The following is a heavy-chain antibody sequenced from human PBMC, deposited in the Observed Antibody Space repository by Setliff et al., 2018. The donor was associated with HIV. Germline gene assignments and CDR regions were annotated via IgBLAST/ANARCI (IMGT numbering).Heavy chain of an antibody. V-gene: IGHV1-18*01. CDR2: ISVYNGQT. J-gene: IGHJ3*02. D-gene: IGHD2-21*02. CDR3: ARSVVVYGGDSVPFDI. Sequence: ASVKVSCKASGYSFTTYGISWVRQAPGQGLEWVGWISVYNGQTLYAQNFQGRVTITTETSATTAFMELSNLKSEDTAMYYCARSVVVYGGDSVPFDIWGPGTLVTVSS. CDR1: GYSFTTYG.